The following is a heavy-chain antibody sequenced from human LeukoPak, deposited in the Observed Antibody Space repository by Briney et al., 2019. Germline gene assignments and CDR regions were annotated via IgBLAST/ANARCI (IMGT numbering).Heavy chain of an antibody. J-gene: IGHJ4*02. V-gene: IGHV2-70*11. CDR2: IDWDDDK. D-gene: IGHD1-14*01. CDR1: GFSRSTSGMC. CDR3: ARIRGSAEFDH. Sequence: SGPTLVNPTQTLTLTCTFSGFSRSTSGMCVSWIRQPPGKAVEWLARIDWDDDKYYSTSLKTRLTISKDTSKNQVVLTMTNMDTVDTATYYCARIRGSAEFDHWGQGTLVTVSS.